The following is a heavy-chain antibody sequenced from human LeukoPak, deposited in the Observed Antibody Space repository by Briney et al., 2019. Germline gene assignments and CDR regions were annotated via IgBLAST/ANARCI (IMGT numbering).Heavy chain of an antibody. Sequence: KSSETLSLTCTVSGGSFSRHHWSWIRQPPGKGLEWIGYIYYSGTTTYDPSLKGRVSISVDTSNNQFSLSLTSVTAADTAVYYCARLGISFDYWGQGILVTVSS. D-gene: IGHD1-26*01. CDR1: GGSFSRHH. CDR2: IYYSGTT. CDR3: ARLGISFDY. V-gene: IGHV4-59*08. J-gene: IGHJ4*02.